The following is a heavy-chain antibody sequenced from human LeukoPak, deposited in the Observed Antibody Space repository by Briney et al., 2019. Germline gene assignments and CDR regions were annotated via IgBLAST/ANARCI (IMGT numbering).Heavy chain of an antibody. V-gene: IGHV1-46*01. Sequence: GASVKVSCKASGYTFTSYDINWVRQAPGQGLEWMGIINTSGGSTNYAQTFQGRVTMTRSTSTGTVYMELRSLRSKDTAVYFCARDLYDSIGYYLERYGIEAWGQRTT. CDR1: GYTFTSYD. D-gene: IGHD3-22*01. J-gene: IGHJ6*01. CDR3: ARDLYDSIGYYLERYGIEA. CDR2: INTSGGST.